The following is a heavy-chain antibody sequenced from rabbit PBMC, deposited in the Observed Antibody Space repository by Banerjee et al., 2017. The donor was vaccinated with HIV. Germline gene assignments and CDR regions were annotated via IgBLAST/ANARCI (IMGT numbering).Heavy chain of an antibody. Sequence: QEQLVESGGGLVQPEGSLTLTCKASGSDISSNAMCWVRQAPGKGLEWIASINTSSGNTVYASWAKGPFTISKTSSTTVTLQMTSLTAADTATYFCARDLAGVIGWNFGLWGPGTLVTVS. CDR1: GSDISSNA. J-gene: IGHJ6*01. D-gene: IGHD4-1*01. CDR2: INTSSGNT. CDR3: ARDLAGVIGWNFGL. V-gene: IGHV1S45*01.